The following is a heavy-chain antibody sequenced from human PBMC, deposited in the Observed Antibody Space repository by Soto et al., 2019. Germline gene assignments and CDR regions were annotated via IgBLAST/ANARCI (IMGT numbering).Heavy chain of an antibody. D-gene: IGHD3-3*01. V-gene: IGHV3-15*01. Sequence: GGSLRLSCAASGFTFSNAWMSWVRQAPGKGLEWVGRIKSKTDGGTTDYAAPVKGRFTISRDDSKNTLYLQMNSLKTEDTAVYYCTTDLYYDFWSGYYTYYGMDVWGQGTTVTVS. CDR2: IKSKTDGGTT. CDR1: GFTFSNAW. CDR3: TTDLYYDFWSGYYTYYGMDV. J-gene: IGHJ6*02.